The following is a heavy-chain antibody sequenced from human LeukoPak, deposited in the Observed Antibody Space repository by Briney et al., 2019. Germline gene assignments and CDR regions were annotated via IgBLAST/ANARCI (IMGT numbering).Heavy chain of an antibody. CDR1: GYTFTGYY. CDR2: INPNSGGT. D-gene: IGHD5-18*01. V-gene: IGHV1-2*06. J-gene: IGHJ4*02. Sequence: ASVKVSCKASGYTFTGYYMHWVRQAPGQGLEWMGRINPNSGGTNYAQKFQGRATMPRDTSISTAYMELSRLRSDDTAVYYCARDVGSGYSYGFDYWGQGTLVTVSS. CDR3: ARDVGSGYSYGFDY.